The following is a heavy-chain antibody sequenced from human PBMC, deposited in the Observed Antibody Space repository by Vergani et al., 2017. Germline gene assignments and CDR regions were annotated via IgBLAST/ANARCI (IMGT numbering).Heavy chain of an antibody. Sequence: EVQLLESGGGLVQPGGSLRLSCAASGFTFINYRMNWVRQAPGKGLEWVSSISSSSSYIYYADSVKGRFPISRDNAKNSLYLQLNNLRAEDTAMYYCARDLFYGDYANFEYWGQGTLVTVSS. J-gene: IGHJ4*02. CDR3: ARDLFYGDYANFEY. CDR1: GFTFINYR. CDR2: ISSSSSYI. V-gene: IGHV3-21*01. D-gene: IGHD4-17*01.